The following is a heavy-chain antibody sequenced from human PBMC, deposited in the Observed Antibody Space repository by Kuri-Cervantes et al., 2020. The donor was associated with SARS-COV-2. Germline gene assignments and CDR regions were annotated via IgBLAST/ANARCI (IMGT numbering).Heavy chain of an antibody. CDR1: GFSLSNARMG. J-gene: IGHJ3*02. V-gene: IGHV4-30-4*08. CDR3: ARERKPLDAFDI. Sequence: SGPTLVKPTETLTLTCTVSGFSLSNARMGVSWIRQPPGKGLEWIGYIYYSGSTYYNPSLKSRVTISVDTSKNQFSLKLSSVTAADTAVYYCARERKPLDAFDIWGQGTMVTVSS. CDR2: IYYSGST.